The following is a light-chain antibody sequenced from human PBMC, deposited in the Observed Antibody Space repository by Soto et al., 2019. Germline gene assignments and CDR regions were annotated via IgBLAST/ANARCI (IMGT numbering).Light chain of an antibody. CDR3: QQSHSTLLT. Sequence: DIQMTQSPSSLSASVGDRVTITCRASQSISTYLNWYQQKPGQAPRLPIYAASSLESGVPSRFSGSGSGTDLTLSISSLQPEDFGAYYCQQSHSTLLTFGGGTKVEIK. CDR1: QSISTY. CDR2: AAS. J-gene: IGKJ4*01. V-gene: IGKV1-39*01.